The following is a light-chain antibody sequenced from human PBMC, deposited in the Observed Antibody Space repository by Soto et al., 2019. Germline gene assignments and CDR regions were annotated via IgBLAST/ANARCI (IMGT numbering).Light chain of an antibody. CDR3: MQAPQSHWT. CDR2: KVS. Sequence: DIVMTQTPLSSPVTLGQAASISCRSSQSLLHSDGNTYLSWFQQMPGQPPRLLIYKVSDRFSGVPDRFSGSGAGTDFTLSISRVEDEDVVIYYCMQAPQSHWTFGQGTKVEIK. J-gene: IGKJ1*01. CDR1: QSLLHSDGNTY. V-gene: IGKV2-24*01.